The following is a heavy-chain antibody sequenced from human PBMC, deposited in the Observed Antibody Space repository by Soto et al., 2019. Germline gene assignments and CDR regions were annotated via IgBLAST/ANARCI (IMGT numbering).Heavy chain of an antibody. V-gene: IGHV1-2*02. CDR2: INPNSGGT. CDR1: GGTFSSYA. J-gene: IGHJ6*02. D-gene: IGHD1-26*01. Sequence: QVQLVQSGAEVKKPGSSVKVSCKASGGTFSSYAISWVRQAPGQGLEWMGWINPNSGGTNYAQKFQGRVTMTRDTSISTAYRELSRLRSDDTAVYYCARGGLGGATMPNYYYYGMDVWGQGTTVTVSS. CDR3: ARGGLGGATMPNYYYYGMDV.